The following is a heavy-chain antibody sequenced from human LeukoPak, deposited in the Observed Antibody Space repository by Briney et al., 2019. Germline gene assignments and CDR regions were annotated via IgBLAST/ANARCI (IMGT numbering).Heavy chain of an antibody. CDR2: IYHSGST. Sequence: PSETLSLTCTVSGYCISSGYYWGWIRQPPGKGLEWIGNIYHSGSTYYNPSLKSRVTISVDTSKNQFSLKLSSVTAADTAVYYCARDPASSGWYNAFDIWGQGTMVTVSS. CDR1: GYCISSGYY. D-gene: IGHD6-19*01. CDR3: ARDPASSGWYNAFDI. V-gene: IGHV4-38-2*02. J-gene: IGHJ3*02.